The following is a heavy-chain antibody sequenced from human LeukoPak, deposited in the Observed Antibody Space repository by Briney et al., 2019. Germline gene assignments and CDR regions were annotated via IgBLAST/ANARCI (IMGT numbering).Heavy chain of an antibody. CDR1: GFTFSSYD. D-gene: IGHD3-16*01. CDR2: ISSSGRTI. J-gene: IGHJ3*02. CDR3: ARDPYGLGAFDI. Sequence: GGSVRPSCAASGFTFSSYDMKWVRQAPGKGLEWISYISSSGRTIFYADSVKGRFTISRDNAKNSLYLQMNSLIAEDTAVYYCARDPYGLGAFDIWGQGTMVTVSS. V-gene: IGHV3-48*03.